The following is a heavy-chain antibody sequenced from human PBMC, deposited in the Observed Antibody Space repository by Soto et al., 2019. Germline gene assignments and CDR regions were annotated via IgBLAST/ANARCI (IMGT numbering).Heavy chain of an antibody. CDR3: ARTSGYYFFDS. Sequence: QVQLVQSGAEVKKPGASVKVSCKASGYTFISYAMHWVRQATGQRLEWMGWINAANGNTKYSQKFQGRVTITRDTSASTAYMDLSSLRSEDTAVYYCARTSGYYFFDSWGQGTLVTVSS. D-gene: IGHD3-22*01. CDR2: INAANGNT. V-gene: IGHV1-3*01. CDR1: GYTFISYA. J-gene: IGHJ4*02.